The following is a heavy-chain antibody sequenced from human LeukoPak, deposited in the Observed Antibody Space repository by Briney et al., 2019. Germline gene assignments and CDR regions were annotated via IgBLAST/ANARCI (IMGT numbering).Heavy chain of an antibody. CDR1: GGSISSYY. CDR2: INHSGST. CDR3: ARHAKDIVVIPAATDI. J-gene: IGHJ3*02. V-gene: IGHV4-34*01. Sequence: SETLSLTCTVSGGSISSYYWSWIRQPPGKGLEWIGEINHSGSTNYNPSLKSRVTISVDTSKNQFSLKLSSVTAADTAVYYCARHAKDIVVIPAATDIWGQGTMVTVSS. D-gene: IGHD2-2*01.